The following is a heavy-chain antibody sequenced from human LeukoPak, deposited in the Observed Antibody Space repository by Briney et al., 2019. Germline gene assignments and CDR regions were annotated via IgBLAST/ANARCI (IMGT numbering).Heavy chain of an antibody. CDR2: IHTSGST. D-gene: IGHD3-10*01. CDR1: GVSISSYY. J-gene: IGHJ4*02. CDR3: AKDTYYYGSGSYYFDY. V-gene: IGHV4-4*07. Sequence: SETLSLTCTVSGVSISSYYWSWMRQPAGKGLEWIGRIHTSGSTNYNPSLKSRVTMSVDTSKNQFSLKLSSVTAADTAVYFCAKDTYYYGSGSYYFDYWGQGTLVIVSS.